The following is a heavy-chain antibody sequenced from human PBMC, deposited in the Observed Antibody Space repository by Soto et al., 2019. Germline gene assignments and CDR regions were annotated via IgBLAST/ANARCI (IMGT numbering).Heavy chain of an antibody. CDR1: GFTFDYYT. CDR3: AKDGGDYYYGMDV. J-gene: IGHJ6*02. Sequence: PGGSLRLSCPASGFTFDYYTMHWVRQAPGKGLEWVSLISWDGGSTYYADSVKGRFTISRDNSKNSLYLQMNSLRTEDTALYYCAKDGGDYYYGMDVWGQGTTVTVS. CDR2: ISWDGGST. V-gene: IGHV3-43*01.